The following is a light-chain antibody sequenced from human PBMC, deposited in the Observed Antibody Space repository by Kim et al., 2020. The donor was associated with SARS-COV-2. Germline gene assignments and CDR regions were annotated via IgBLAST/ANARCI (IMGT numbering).Light chain of an antibody. Sequence: PGQTARITCSRYKLGDKDVSWYQQKPGQSPVVVIYQDNLRPSGIPERFSGSNSGNTATLTISGTQAMDEADYYCQAWDSSTHNYVFGTGTKVTVL. V-gene: IGLV3-1*01. J-gene: IGLJ1*01. CDR3: QAWDSSTHNYV. CDR1: KLGDKD. CDR2: QDN.